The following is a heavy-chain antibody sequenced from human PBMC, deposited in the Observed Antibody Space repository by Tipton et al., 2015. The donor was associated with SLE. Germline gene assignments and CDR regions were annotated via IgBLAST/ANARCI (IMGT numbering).Heavy chain of an antibody. Sequence: SLRLSCAASGFTFSSYAMSWVRQAPGKGLEWVSAISGSGGSTYYADSVKGRFTISRDNSKNTLYLQMNSLRAEDTAVYYCAKGVLGASGSGSYYNLVYWGQGTLVTVSS. CDR2: ISGSGGST. CDR3: AKGVLGASGSGSYYNLVY. CDR1: GFTFSSYA. V-gene: IGHV3-23*01. J-gene: IGHJ4*01. D-gene: IGHD3-10*01.